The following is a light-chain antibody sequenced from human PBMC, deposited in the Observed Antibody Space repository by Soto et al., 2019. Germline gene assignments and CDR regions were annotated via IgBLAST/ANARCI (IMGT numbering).Light chain of an antibody. CDR1: QSVSSSY. CDR2: GAS. V-gene: IGKV3-20*01. CDR3: QQYGSSPLT. Sequence: EIVLTQSTGTLSFSPGERATLSCRASQSVSSSYLAWYQQKPGQAPRLLIYGASSRATGIPDRFSGSGSGTDFTLTISRLEPEYFAVYYCQQYGSSPLTFGGGTKVDIK. J-gene: IGKJ4*01.